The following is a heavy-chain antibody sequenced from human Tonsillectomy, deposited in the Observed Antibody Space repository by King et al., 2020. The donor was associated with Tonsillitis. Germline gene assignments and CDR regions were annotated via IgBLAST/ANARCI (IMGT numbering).Heavy chain of an antibody. J-gene: IGHJ2*01. CDR2: ISPDGSDT. V-gene: IGHV3-74*01. CDR1: GFTFNDYW. CDR3: GRINWYFDI. Sequence: DVQLVESGGGLVQPGGSLRLSCAASGFTFNDYWMHWVRQAPGKGLVLVSRISPDGSDTIYADSVKGRFTISRDNAKNTLYLQRNSLRVEDTAVYYCGRINWYFDIWGRGTLVTVSS. D-gene: IGHD2-15*01.